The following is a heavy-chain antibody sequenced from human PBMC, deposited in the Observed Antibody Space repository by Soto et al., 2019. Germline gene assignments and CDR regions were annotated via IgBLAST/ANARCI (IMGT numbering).Heavy chain of an antibody. V-gene: IGHV1-2*02. CDR2: INPKSDDP. CDR1: GYPFSDNQ. CDR3: ARKHFLDCIRWGLDP. D-gene: IGHD2-21*02. J-gene: IGHJ5*02. Sequence: QVQLVQSGSEVKKPGASVKVSCKASGYPFSDNQIHWLRRAPGQGLEWMGRINPKSDDPNYAQKVQGRVTMTRDTSIDAAYLELTGLTSGDTATYYCARKHFLDCIRWGLDPWGQGTLVTVSS.